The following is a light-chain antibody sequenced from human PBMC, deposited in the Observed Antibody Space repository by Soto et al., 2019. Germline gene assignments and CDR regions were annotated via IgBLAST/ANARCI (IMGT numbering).Light chain of an antibody. CDR1: QSITTY. CDR3: QQNYSDPLT. Sequence: DIQMTQSPSSLSASVGDRVTITCRASQSITTYLNWYRQKPGKAPKLLIYAASSLQSGVPSRFSGSGSETEFTLSISSLQPDDFATYFCQQNYSDPLTFGEGTKVDIK. V-gene: IGKV1-39*01. CDR2: AAS. J-gene: IGKJ4*01.